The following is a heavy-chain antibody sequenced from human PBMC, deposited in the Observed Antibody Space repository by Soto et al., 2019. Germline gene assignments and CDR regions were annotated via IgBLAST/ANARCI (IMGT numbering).Heavy chain of an antibody. CDR1: GGSISSYY. D-gene: IGHD3-22*01. V-gene: IGHV4-59*01. CDR2: IYYSGST. J-gene: IGHJ5*02. Sequence: ETLPLTCTVSGGSISSYYWSWIRQPPGKGLEWIGYIYYSGSTNYNPSLKSRVTISVDTSKNQFSLKLSSVTAADTAVYYCARDAARKYHYSSDPYWFDTWGQGPMVTVAA. CDR3: ARDAARKYHYSSDPYWFDT.